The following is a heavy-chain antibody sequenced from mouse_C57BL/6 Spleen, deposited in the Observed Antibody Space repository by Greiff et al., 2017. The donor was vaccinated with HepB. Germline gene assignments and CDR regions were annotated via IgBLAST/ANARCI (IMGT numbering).Heavy chain of an antibody. CDR1: GYAFSSSW. Sequence: QVQLQQSGPELVKPGASVKISCKASGYAFSSSWMNWVKQRPGKGLEWIGRIYPGDGDTNYNGKFKGKATLTADKSSSTAYMQLSSLTSEDSAVYFCARGTMITTNYYAMDYWGQGTSVTVSS. CDR3: ARGTMITTNYYAMDY. V-gene: IGHV1-82*01. J-gene: IGHJ4*01. CDR2: IYPGDGDT. D-gene: IGHD2-4*01.